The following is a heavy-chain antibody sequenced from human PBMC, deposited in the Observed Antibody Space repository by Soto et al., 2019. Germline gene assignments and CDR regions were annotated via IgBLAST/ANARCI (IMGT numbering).Heavy chain of an antibody. Sequence: SETLSLTCTVSGGSISSSSYYWGWIRQPPGKGLEWIGSIYYSGSTYYNPSLKSRVTISVDTSKNQFSLKLSSVTAADTAVYYCARLSRDYIWGSYFHLHFDYWGQGTLVTVSS. J-gene: IGHJ4*02. D-gene: IGHD3-16*01. V-gene: IGHV4-39*01. CDR2: IYYSGST. CDR3: ARLSRDYIWGSYFHLHFDY. CDR1: GGSISSSSYY.